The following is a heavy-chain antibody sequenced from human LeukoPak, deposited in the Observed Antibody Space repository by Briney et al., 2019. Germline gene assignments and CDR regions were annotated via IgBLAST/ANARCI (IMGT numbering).Heavy chain of an antibody. CDR2: ISAYNGNT. V-gene: IGHV1-18*01. D-gene: IGHD6-19*01. CDR1: GYTFTSYG. Sequence: ASVKVSFKASGYTFTSYGISWVRQAPGQGLEWMGWISAYNGNTNYAQKLQGRVTMTTDTSTSTAYMELRSLRSDDTAVYYCAGDGGSDRSGWYSFDYWGQGILVTVSS. J-gene: IGHJ4*02. CDR3: AGDGGSDRSGWYSFDY.